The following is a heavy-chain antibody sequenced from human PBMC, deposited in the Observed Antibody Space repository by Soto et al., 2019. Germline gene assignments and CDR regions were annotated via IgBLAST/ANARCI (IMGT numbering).Heavy chain of an antibody. CDR3: ARHKSGSDWLDP. Sequence: PSETLSLTCTVSGGSISDISYCWGWIRQPPGKGLQWIGCMFYSGATYYNPSLKNRVTLSVDTSNNEFSLKLVPVTAPDTAVYYCARHKSGSDWLDPWGQGTLVTVSS. J-gene: IGHJ5*02. V-gene: IGHV4-39*01. CDR1: GGSISDISYC. D-gene: IGHD2-15*01. CDR2: MFYSGAT.